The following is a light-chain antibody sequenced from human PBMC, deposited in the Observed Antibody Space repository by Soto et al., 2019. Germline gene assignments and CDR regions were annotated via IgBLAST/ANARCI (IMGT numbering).Light chain of an antibody. CDR2: EVN. Sequence: QSVLTQPPSASGSPGQSVTISCTGTNSDVGGYDFVSWYQQHPGKAPKLMIYEVNKRPSGVPDRFSGSKSGNTASLTVSGLQAEDEASYYCSSFAGSNNVLFGGGTQLT. V-gene: IGLV2-8*01. J-gene: IGLJ3*02. CDR1: NSDVGGYDF. CDR3: SSFAGSNNVL.